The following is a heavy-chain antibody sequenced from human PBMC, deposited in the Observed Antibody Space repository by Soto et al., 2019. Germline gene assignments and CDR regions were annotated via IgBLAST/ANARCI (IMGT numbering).Heavy chain of an antibody. J-gene: IGHJ5*02. D-gene: IGHD4-17*01. CDR2: IYYSGST. Sequence: QVQLQESGPGLVKPSQTLSLTCTVSGGSISSGGYYWSWIRQHPGKGLEWIGYIYYSGSTYYNPSLKSRVTIXXDXSXXQFSLKLSSVTAADTAVYYCARVTVYGDYLKRFDPWGQGTLVTVSS. V-gene: IGHV4-31*03. CDR1: GGSISSGGYY. CDR3: ARVTVYGDYLKRFDP.